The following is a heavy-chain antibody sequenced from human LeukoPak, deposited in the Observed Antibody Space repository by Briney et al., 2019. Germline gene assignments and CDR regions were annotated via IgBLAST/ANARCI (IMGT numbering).Heavy chain of an antibody. Sequence: SGTLSLTCAVSGGSFSNGGYCWSWIRQPPGKGLEWIGCIFYSGTSYYNPSLKSRVTISIDTSKNQFSLRVSSVTAADTAAYYCDLQRDYSFHYWGQGTLVTVSS. D-gene: IGHD1-1*01. CDR3: DLQRDYSFHY. CDR2: IFYSGTS. J-gene: IGHJ4*02. CDR1: GGSFSNGGYC. V-gene: IGHV4-30-4*01.